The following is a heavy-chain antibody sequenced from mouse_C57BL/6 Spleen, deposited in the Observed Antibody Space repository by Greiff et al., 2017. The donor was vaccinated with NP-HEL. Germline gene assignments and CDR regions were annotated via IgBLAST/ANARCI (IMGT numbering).Heavy chain of an antibody. Sequence: VQLQQSGPELVKPGASVKISCKASGYAFSSSWMNWVKQRPGKGLEWIGRIYPGDGDTNYNGKFKGKATLTADKSSSTAYMQLSSLTSEDSAVYFCARGDYYAMDYWGQVTSVTVSS. CDR2: IYPGDGDT. CDR1: GYAFSSSW. CDR3: ARGDYYAMDY. J-gene: IGHJ4*01. V-gene: IGHV1-82*01.